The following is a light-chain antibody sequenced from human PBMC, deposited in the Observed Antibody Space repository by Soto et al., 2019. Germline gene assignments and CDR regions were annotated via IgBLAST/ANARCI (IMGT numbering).Light chain of an antibody. CDR1: SSDVGGYNY. V-gene: IGLV2-14*01. J-gene: IGLJ2*01. Sequence: QSALTQPASVSGSPGQSITISCTGTSSDVGGYNYVSWYQQHPGKAPKLMIYEVSNRPSGVSNRFSGSKSGNTVSLTISGLQAEDEADYYCSSYTSSSHVVFGGGTKLTVL. CDR2: EVS. CDR3: SSYTSSSHVV.